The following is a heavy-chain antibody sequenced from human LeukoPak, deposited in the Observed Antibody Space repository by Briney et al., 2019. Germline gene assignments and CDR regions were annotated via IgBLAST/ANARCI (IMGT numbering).Heavy chain of an antibody. J-gene: IGHJ4*02. CDR3: AKNPGGYDYRFDY. V-gene: IGHV3-74*01. Sequence: PGGSLRLSCAASGFTFSSYWMHWVRQAPGKGLVWVSRINSDGSSTSYADSVKGRFTISRDNAKNTLYLQMNSLRAEDTAVYYCAKNPGGYDYRFDYWGQGTLVTVSS. D-gene: IGHD5-12*01. CDR2: INSDGSST. CDR1: GFTFSSYW.